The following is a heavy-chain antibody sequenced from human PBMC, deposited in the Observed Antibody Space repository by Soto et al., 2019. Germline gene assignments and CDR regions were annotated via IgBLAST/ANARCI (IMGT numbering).Heavy chain of an antibody. Sequence: SVKVSCKASGYTFTGYYIHWVRQAPVQGLEWVGRINPNSGDTNYAQKFQGRVTMTRDTSISTVYMELSRLRSDDTAVYYCARDRPTGTDRESDYWGQGTLVTVSS. J-gene: IGHJ4*02. CDR1: GYTFTGYY. CDR3: ARDRPTGTDRESDY. D-gene: IGHD1-1*01. CDR2: INPNSGDT. V-gene: IGHV1-2*06.